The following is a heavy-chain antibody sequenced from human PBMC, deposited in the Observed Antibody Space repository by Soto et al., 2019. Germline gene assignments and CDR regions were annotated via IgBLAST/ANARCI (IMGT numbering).Heavy chain of an antibody. CDR3: ARESIVGDTKFDP. J-gene: IGHJ5*02. CDR1: GDSLSSGRYY. V-gene: IGHV4-61*01. Sequence: SETLSLTCTVSGDSLSSGRYYWTWLRQPPGRGLEWIGYIYHVGTSKYNPSLNSRATISLDTSKSQFSLRLRSVTAADTAVYFCARESIVGDTKFDPWGHGTLVTVSS. D-gene: IGHD1-26*01. CDR2: IYHVGTS.